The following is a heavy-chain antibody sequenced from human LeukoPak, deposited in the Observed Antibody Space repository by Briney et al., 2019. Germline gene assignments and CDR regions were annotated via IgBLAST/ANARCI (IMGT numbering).Heavy chain of an antibody. V-gene: IGHV3-53*01. J-gene: IGHJ6*02. CDR2: IYSGGST. CDR1: GFTVSNNY. Sequence: PGGSVRLSCAASGFTVSNNYMSWARQAPGKGLEWVSLIYSGGSTYYADSVKGGFTISRDNSKNTLYLQMNSLRAEDTAVYYCATGGYYYYYGMDVWGQGTTVTVSS. CDR3: ATGGYYYYYGMDV.